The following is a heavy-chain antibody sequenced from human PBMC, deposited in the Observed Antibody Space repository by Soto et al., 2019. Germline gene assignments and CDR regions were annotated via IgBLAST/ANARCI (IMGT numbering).Heavy chain of an antibody. CDR2: MNPNSGNT. D-gene: IGHD3-3*01. CDR1: GYTFTSYD. J-gene: IGHJ5*02. Sequence: ASVKVSCKASGYTFTSYDINWVRQATGQGLEWMGWMNPNSGNTGYAQKFQGRVTMTRNTSISTAYMELSSLRSEDTAVYYCVRGTYYDFWSGYLVWFDPWGQGTLVTVSS. V-gene: IGHV1-8*01. CDR3: VRGTYYDFWSGYLVWFDP.